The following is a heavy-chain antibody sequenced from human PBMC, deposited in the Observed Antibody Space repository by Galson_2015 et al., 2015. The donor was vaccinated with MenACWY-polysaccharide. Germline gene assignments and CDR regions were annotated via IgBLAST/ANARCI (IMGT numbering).Heavy chain of an antibody. V-gene: IGHV3-48*03. D-gene: IGHD3-22*01. CDR3: ARVVYLRLTQPNSGYYPFDY. J-gene: IGHJ4*02. CDR1: GFTFSSYE. CDR2: ISSSGSTI. Sequence: SLRLSCAASGFTFSSYEMNWVRQAPGKGLEWVSYISSSGSTIYYADSVKGRFTISRDNAKNSLYLQMNSLRAEDTAVYYCARVVYLRLTQPNSGYYPFDYWGQGTLVTVSS.